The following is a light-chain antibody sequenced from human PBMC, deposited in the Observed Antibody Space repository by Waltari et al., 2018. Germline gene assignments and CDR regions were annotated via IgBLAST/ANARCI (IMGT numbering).Light chain of an antibody. CDR3: QKYDFLPAT. Sequence: EIVLTQSPGTLSLSPGERATLSCRASQGVGKYLAWYQQRPGQAPRLLLYHASIRATGIPERFSGSGSGTDFSLTISRLEPEDFAVYYCQKYDFLPATFGQGTTVEIK. CDR2: HAS. V-gene: IGKV3-20*01. CDR1: QGVGKY. J-gene: IGKJ1*01.